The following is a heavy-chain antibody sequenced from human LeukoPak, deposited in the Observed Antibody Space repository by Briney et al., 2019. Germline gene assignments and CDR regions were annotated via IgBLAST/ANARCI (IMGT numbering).Heavy chain of an antibody. Sequence: GGSLRLSCAASGFTFSSYGMHWVRQAPGKGLEWVSYVSGSGNTKFYADSVKGRFTISRDNAKKSLFLEMNSLRAEDSAMYYCARDRERKGYFDYWGQGTLVAVSS. J-gene: IGHJ4*02. V-gene: IGHV3-48*04. CDR1: GFTFSSYG. CDR3: ARDRERKGYFDY. D-gene: IGHD1-1*01. CDR2: VSGSGNTK.